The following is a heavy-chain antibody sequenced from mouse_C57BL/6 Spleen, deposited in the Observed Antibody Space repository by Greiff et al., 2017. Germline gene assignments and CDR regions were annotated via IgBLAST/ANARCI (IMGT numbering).Heavy chain of an antibody. D-gene: IGHD2-4*01. CDR3: AVDYGGGYCAMGY. CDR1: GYTFTSYW. CDR2: IYPSNSDT. V-gene: IGHV1-61*01. Sequence: QVQLQQSGAELVRPGSSVKLSCKASGYTFTSYWMDWVKQRPGQGLEWIGNIYPSNSDTHYNQKFKDKATLTVDKSSSTAYMQLSSLTSEDSAVYYCAVDYGGGYCAMGYWGQGTSVTVSS. J-gene: IGHJ4*01.